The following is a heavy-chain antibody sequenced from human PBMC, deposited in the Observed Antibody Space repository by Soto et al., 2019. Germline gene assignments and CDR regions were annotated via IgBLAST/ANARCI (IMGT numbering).Heavy chain of an antibody. V-gene: IGHV4-31*03. CDR3: ARDIVDCGGDCYYWFDP. Sequence: SETLSLTCTVSGGSISSGGYYWSWIRQHPGKGLEWIGYIYYSGSTYYNPSLKSRVTISVDTSKNQFSLKLSSVTAADTAVYYCARDIVDCGGDCYYWFDPWGQGTLVTSPQ. J-gene: IGHJ5*02. D-gene: IGHD2-21*02. CDR1: GGSISSGGYY. CDR2: IYYSGST.